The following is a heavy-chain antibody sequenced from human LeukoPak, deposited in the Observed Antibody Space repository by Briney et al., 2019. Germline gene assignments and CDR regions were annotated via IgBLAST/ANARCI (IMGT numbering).Heavy chain of an antibody. D-gene: IGHD6-19*01. CDR3: ARRDITSGWSFNY. CDR1: GDSIGNYH. V-gene: IGHV4-4*07. CDR2: GHSSGRT. Sequence: PSETLSLTCSVSGDSIGNYHWSWIRQPAGKGLEWIGQGHSSGRTNYNPPLESRVTVSIDTPENQFSLTIRSVTAADTAIYYCARRDITSGWSFNYWGQGILVTVS. J-gene: IGHJ4*02.